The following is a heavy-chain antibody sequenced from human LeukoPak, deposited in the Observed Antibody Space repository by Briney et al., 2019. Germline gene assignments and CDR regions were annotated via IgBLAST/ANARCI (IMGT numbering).Heavy chain of an antibody. J-gene: IGHJ4*02. CDR3: AKSLPHLRAFDY. CDR1: GFTFSSYG. Sequence: GGSLRPSCAASGFTFSSYGMHWVRQAPGKGLEWVAFIRYDGSNKYYADSVKGRFTISRDNSKNTLYLQMNSLRAEDTAVYYCAKSLPHLRAFDYWGQGTLVTVSS. V-gene: IGHV3-30*02. CDR2: IRYDGSNK.